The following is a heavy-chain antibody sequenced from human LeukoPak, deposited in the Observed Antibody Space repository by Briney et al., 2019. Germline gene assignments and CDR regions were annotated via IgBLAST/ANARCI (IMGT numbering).Heavy chain of an antibody. CDR3: AKDRIDYDSSGYSFDY. Sequence: GGSLRLPCAASGFTFSTYGMHWVRQAPGKGLEWVTFIRYDGSNKYYADSVKGRFTVSRDNSKNTLYLQMNTLRAEDTALYYCAKDRIDYDSSGYSFDYWGQGTLVTVSS. CDR2: IRYDGSNK. V-gene: IGHV3-30*02. J-gene: IGHJ4*02. CDR1: GFTFSTYG. D-gene: IGHD3-22*01.